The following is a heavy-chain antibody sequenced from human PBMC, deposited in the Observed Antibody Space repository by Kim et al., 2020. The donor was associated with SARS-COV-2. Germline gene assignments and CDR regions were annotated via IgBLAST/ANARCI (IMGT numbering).Heavy chain of an antibody. CDR2: IIPIFGTA. J-gene: IGHJ6*02. V-gene: IGHV1-69*13. CDR3: ARGHFENTAMPHICDYGMDV. CDR1: GGTFSSYA. D-gene: IGHD5-18*01. Sequence: SVKVSCKASGGTFSSYAISWVRQAPGQGLEWMGGIIPIFGTANYAQKFQGRVTITADESTSTAYMELSSLRSEDTAVYYCARGHFENTAMPHICDYGMDVWGQGTTVTVSS.